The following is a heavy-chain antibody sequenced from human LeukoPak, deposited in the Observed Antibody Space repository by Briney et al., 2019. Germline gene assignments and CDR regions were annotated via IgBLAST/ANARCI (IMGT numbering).Heavy chain of an antibody. CDR2: IKQDGSEK. Sequence: GGSLRLSCAASGFTFSSYWMSWVRQAPGKGLEWVANIKQDGSEKYYVDSVKGRFTISRDNAKNSLYLQMNSLRAEDTAVYYCAKRSLYYYYGMDVWGQGTTVTVSS. CDR1: GFTFSSYW. J-gene: IGHJ6*02. V-gene: IGHV3-7*01. CDR3: AKRSLYYYYGMDV. D-gene: IGHD2/OR15-2a*01.